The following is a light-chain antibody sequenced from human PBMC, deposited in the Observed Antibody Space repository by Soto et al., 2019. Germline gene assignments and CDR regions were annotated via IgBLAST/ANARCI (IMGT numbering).Light chain of an antibody. Sequence: DIQMTQAPSSLSASVGDRVTITCRARQAISTYLAWYQQKPGKVPKLLISAAYTLQSGVPPRFSGSGSGTDFTRTISSLQPEDVATYYCQKYDNAPLTFGGGTKVEIK. CDR3: QKYDNAPLT. CDR1: QAISTY. CDR2: AAY. J-gene: IGKJ4*01. V-gene: IGKV1-27*01.